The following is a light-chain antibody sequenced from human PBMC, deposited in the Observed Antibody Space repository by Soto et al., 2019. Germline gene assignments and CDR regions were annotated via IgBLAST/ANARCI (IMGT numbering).Light chain of an antibody. CDR3: QAYDSSRSGYV. CDR2: GNN. V-gene: IGLV1-40*01. Sequence: QSVLTQPPSVSGAPGRRVTISCTGSSSNIGAGYDVHWYQQLPGTAPKLLIYGNNNRPSGVPDRFSGSKSGTSASLAITGLQADDEADYYCQAYDSSRSGYVFGTGTKLTVL. CDR1: SSNIGAGYD. J-gene: IGLJ1*01.